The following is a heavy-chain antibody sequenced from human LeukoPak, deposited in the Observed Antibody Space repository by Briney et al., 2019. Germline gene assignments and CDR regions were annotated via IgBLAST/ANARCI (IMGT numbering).Heavy chain of an antibody. CDR2: IRHDGTEK. J-gene: IGHJ4*02. CDR1: GFSFSSYW. D-gene: IGHD6-6*01. V-gene: IGHV3-7*01. Sequence: GGSLRLSCAASGFSFSSYWMTWVRQAPGKGLEWVANIRHDGTEKYYVDSMKGRFTVSRDNTKNSLYLQINSLRAEDTAVYFCARGRPGYFDYWGQGTLVTVSS. CDR3: ARGRPGYFDY.